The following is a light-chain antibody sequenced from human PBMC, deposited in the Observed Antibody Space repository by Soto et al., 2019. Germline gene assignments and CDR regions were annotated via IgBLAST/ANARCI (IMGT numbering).Light chain of an antibody. Sequence: SVLTQPPSASGSPGQSVTIPCTGTYSDIGAYNYVSWYQQRPGEAPKLIIYEVSKRPSGVPDRILASKSGNTASLTVSGLQADDEANYYCSSFKGTNSFVFGTGTKVTVL. CDR1: YSDIGAYNY. V-gene: IGLV2-8*01. CDR2: EVS. J-gene: IGLJ1*01. CDR3: SSFKGTNSFV.